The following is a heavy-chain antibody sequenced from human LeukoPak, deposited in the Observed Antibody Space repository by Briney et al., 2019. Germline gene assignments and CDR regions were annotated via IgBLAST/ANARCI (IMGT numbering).Heavy chain of an antibody. V-gene: IGHV3-30-3*01. CDR2: ISYDGSNK. D-gene: IGHD3-3*01. CDR1: GFTFSSYA. Sequence: GGSLRLSCAASGFTFSSYAMHWVRQAPGKGLEWVAVISYDGSNKYYADSVKGRFTISRDNSKNTLYLQMNSLGAEDTAVYYCARSNYDFWSGPDYWGQGTLVTVSS. CDR3: ARSNYDFWSGPDY. J-gene: IGHJ4*02.